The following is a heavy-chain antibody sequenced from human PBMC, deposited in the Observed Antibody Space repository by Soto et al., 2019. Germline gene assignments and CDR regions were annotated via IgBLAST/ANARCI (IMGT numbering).Heavy chain of an antibody. J-gene: IGHJ3*02. CDR3: ARAVVGDCSGGSCYEVEAFDI. Sequence: SETLSLTCTVSGGSISSYYWSWIRQPPGKGLEWIGYIYYSGSTNYNPSLKSRVTISVDTSKNQFSLKLSSVTAADTAVYYCARAVVGDCSGGSCYEVEAFDIWGQGTMVTVSS. V-gene: IGHV4-59*01. D-gene: IGHD2-15*01. CDR2: IYYSGST. CDR1: GGSISSYY.